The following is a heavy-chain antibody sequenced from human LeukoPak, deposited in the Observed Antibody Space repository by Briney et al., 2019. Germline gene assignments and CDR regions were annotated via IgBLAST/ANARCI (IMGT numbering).Heavy chain of an antibody. D-gene: IGHD3-10*01. V-gene: IGHV1-18*01. J-gene: IGHJ6*02. Sequence: EASVKVSCKASGYTFTSNGISWGRQAPGQGLEWMGWISAYNGNTNYAQKLQGRVTMTTDTSTSTAYMELRSLRSDDTAVYYCARDPPTLWFGELRGYYYGMDVWGQGTTVTVSS. CDR3: ARDPPTLWFGELRGYYYGMDV. CDR1: GYTFTSNG. CDR2: ISAYNGNT.